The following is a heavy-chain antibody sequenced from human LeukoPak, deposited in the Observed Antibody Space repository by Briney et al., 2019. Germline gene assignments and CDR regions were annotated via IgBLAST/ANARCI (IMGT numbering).Heavy chain of an antibody. Sequence: GSLRLFCTASGITLSTYTMNLVRPAPGEGPEWGSYISSTSTTKYYADSVKGRFTISRDNSKNSLDLQMNRLTAEDTAVYYCARDRSLVDGDYGVWFDAWGQGSLVTVSS. D-gene: IGHD4-17*01. CDR1: GITLSTYT. CDR3: ARDRSLVDGDYGVWFDA. CDR2: ISSTSTTK. V-gene: IGHV3-48*04. J-gene: IGHJ5*02.